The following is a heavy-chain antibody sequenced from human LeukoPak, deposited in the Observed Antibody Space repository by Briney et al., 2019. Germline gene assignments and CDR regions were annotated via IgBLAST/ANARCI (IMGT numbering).Heavy chain of an antibody. V-gene: IGHV1-2*02. CDR3: ARVPTHFWSGYYYFDY. CDR2: INPNSGGT. J-gene: IGHJ4*02. D-gene: IGHD3-3*01. Sequence: EASVKVSCKASGYTFTGYYMHWVRQAPGQGLEWMGWINPNSGGTNYAQTFQGRVTMTRDTSISTAYMELSRLRSDDTAVYYCARVPTHFWSGYYYFDYWGQGTLVTVSS. CDR1: GYTFTGYY.